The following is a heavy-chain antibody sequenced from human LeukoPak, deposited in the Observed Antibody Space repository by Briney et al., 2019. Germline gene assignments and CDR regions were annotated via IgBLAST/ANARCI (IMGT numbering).Heavy chain of an antibody. J-gene: IGHJ4*02. CDR1: GFTFSSYA. V-gene: IGHV3-23*01. Sequence: GGSLRLSCAASGFTFSSYAMSWVRQAPGKGLEWVSAISGSGGSTYYADSVKGRFTISRDNSKNTLYLQMNSLRAEDTAVYYCAKEVEVLLVKTDLHFDFWGQGTLVTVSS. D-gene: IGHD2-8*02. CDR3: AKEVEVLLVKTDLHFDF. CDR2: ISGSGGST.